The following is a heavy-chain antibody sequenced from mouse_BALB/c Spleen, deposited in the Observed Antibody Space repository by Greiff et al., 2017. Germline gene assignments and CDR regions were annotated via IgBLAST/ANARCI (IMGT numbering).Heavy chain of an antibody. Sequence: EVKLQESGPGLVKPSQSLSLTCTVTGYSITSDYAWNWIRQFPGNKLEWMGYISYSGSTSYNPSLKSRISITRDTSKNQFFLQLNSVTTEDTATYYCARTRDGLAYWGQGTLVTVSA. CDR3: ARTRDGLAY. V-gene: IGHV3-2*02. CDR2: ISYSGST. D-gene: IGHD2-3*01. J-gene: IGHJ3*01. CDR1: GYSITSDYA.